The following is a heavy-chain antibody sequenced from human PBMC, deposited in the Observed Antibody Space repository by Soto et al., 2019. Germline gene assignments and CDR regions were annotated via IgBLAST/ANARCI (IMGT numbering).Heavy chain of an antibody. D-gene: IGHD2-2*03. Sequence: SVKVSCKASGGTFSSYAISWVRQAPGQRLEWMGGIIPIFGTANYAQKFQGRVTITADESTSTAYMELSSLRSEDTAVYYCATGYCSSTSCYCTHAFDIWGQGTMVTVSS. CDR3: ATGYCSSTSCYCTHAFDI. CDR2: IIPIFGTA. J-gene: IGHJ3*02. CDR1: GGTFSSYA. V-gene: IGHV1-69*13.